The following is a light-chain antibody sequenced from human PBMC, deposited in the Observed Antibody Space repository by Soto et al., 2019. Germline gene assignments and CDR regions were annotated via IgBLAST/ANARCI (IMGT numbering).Light chain of an antibody. CDR2: DAS. V-gene: IGKV1-5*01. CDR3: QLYNTYSGT. CDR1: QSISSW. Sequence: DMQMTQYPSTLSASVGDRVTITCRASQSISSWLAWYQQKAGKAPKLLIYDASTLESGVPSRFSGSGSGTEFILTISSLQPDDFATYYCQLYNTYSGTFGQGTKVDI. J-gene: IGKJ1*01.